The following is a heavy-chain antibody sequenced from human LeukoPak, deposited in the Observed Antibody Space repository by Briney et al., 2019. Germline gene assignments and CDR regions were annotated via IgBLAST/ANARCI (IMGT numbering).Heavy chain of an antibody. CDR1: GFIFNNYG. Sequence: GGSLRLSCAASGFIFNNYGMHWVRQAPGKGLEWVAFIRYDGSNKYYADSVKGRFTISRDNSKNTLYLQMNSLRAEDTAVYYCAKDLDYYGSGSSGNPGYWGQGTLVTVSS. D-gene: IGHD3-10*01. V-gene: IGHV3-30*02. CDR3: AKDLDYYGSGSSGNPGY. J-gene: IGHJ4*02. CDR2: IRYDGSNK.